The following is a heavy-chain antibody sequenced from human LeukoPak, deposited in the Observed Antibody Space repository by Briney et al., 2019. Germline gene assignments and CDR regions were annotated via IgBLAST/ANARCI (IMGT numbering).Heavy chain of an antibody. CDR1: GFTFSSYG. D-gene: IGHD6-19*01. CDR2: ISYDGSNK. J-gene: IGHJ4*02. Sequence: GRSLRLYCAASGFTFSSYGMHWGRQAPGKGLEWVAVISYDGSNKYYADSVKGRFTISRDNSKNTLYLQMNSLRAEDTAVYYCAKGVAGTFDYWGQGTLVTVSS. CDR3: AKGVAGTFDY. V-gene: IGHV3-30*18.